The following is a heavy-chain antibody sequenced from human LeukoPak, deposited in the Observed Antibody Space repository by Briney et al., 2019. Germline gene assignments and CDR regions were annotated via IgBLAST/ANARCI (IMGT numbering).Heavy chain of an antibody. Sequence: SETLSLTCTVSGGSISSYYWSWIRQPPGKGLEWIGYIYYSGSTNYNPSLKSRVTISVDTSKNQFSLKLSSVTAADTAVYYCARLVRYNWNDDPYYFDYWGQGTLVIVSS. CDR2: IYYSGST. D-gene: IGHD1-1*01. CDR3: ARLVRYNWNDDPYYFDY. CDR1: GGSISSYY. J-gene: IGHJ4*02. V-gene: IGHV4-59*08.